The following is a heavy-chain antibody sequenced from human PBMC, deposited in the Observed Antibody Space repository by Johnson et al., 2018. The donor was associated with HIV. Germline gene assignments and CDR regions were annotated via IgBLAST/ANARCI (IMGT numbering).Heavy chain of an antibody. V-gene: IGHV3-66*02. CDR2: LSIGGST. CDR3: ARGWVTGPFDAFDI. Sequence: VQLVESGGGVVQPGRSLRLSCAASGFTVRSHYMRWVRHAPWTGLEWVSVLSIGGSTYYADSLKGRFTISRDNSKNTLYLQLGSLRTDDMAVYYCARGWVTGPFDAFDIWGQGKTVTVSS. D-gene: IGHD1-14*01. J-gene: IGHJ3*02. CDR1: GFTVRSHY.